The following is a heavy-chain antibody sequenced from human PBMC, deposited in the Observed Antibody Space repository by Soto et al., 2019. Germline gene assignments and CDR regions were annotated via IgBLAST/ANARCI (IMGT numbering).Heavy chain of an antibody. V-gene: IGHV3-23*01. CDR3: ARYQMITFGGGEAGYY. J-gene: IGHJ4*02. CDR2: ISGSGGST. D-gene: IGHD3-16*01. Sequence: GGSLRLSCAASGFTFSSYAMSWVRQAPGKGLEWVSAISGSGGSTYYADSVKGRFTISRDNSKNTLYLQMNSLRAEDTAVYYCARYQMITFGGGEAGYYWGQGTLVTVSS. CDR1: GFTFSSYA.